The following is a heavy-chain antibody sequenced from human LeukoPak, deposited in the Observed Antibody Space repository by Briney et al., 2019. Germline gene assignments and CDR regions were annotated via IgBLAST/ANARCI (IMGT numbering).Heavy chain of an antibody. CDR2: ISSSGSTI. J-gene: IGHJ3*02. CDR3: ARPEVPAAMGPSDAFDI. V-gene: IGHV3-11*01. CDR1: GFTFSDYY. Sequence: SGGSLRLSCAASGFTFSDYYMSWIRQAPGKGLEWVSYISSSGSTIYYADSVKGRFTISRDNAKNSLYLQMNSLRAEDTAVYYCARPEVPAAMGPSDAFDIWGQGTMVTVSS. D-gene: IGHD2-2*01.